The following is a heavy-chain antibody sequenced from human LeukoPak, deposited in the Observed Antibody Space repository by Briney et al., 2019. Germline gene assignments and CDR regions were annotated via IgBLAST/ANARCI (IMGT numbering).Heavy chain of an antibody. Sequence: ASVKVSCKASGYTFTNYYMHWVRQAPGQGLEWMGIINPYGGSTSYAQKFQGRVTMTRDTSTCTVYMDLSSLRSEDTAVYYCARDPRLSSGYSTGILWYFDVWGRGTLVTVSS. D-gene: IGHD3-22*01. J-gene: IGHJ2*01. CDR1: GYTFTNYY. CDR2: INPYGGST. CDR3: ARDPRLSSGYSTGILWYFDV. V-gene: IGHV1-46*01.